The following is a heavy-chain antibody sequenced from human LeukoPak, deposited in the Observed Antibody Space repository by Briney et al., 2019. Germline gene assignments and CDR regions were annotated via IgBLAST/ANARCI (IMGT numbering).Heavy chain of an antibody. V-gene: IGHV4-59*01. CDR2: IYYSGST. J-gene: IGHJ5*02. D-gene: IGHD3-10*01. CDR3: ARDIPQLLWFGELWFDP. Sequence: SETLSLTCTVSGGSISSYYWSWIRQPPGKGLEWIGYIYYSGSTNYNPSLKSRVTISVDTSKNQFSLKLSSVTAADTAVYYCARDIPQLLWFGELWFDPWGQGTLVTVSS. CDR1: GGSISSYY.